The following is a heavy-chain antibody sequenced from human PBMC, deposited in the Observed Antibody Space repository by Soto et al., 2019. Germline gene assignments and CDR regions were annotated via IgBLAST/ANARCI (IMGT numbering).Heavy chain of an antibody. J-gene: IGHJ6*02. CDR1: GYTFTSYG. CDR3: ARESDRLYYDFWSSYYRDYYYGMDV. Sequence: ASVKVSCKASGYTFTSYGISWVRQAPGQGLEWMGWISAYDGNTNYAQKLQGRVTMTTDTSTSTAYMELRSLRSDDTAVYYCARESDRLYYDFWSSYYRDYYYGMDVWGQGTTVTVSS. D-gene: IGHD3-3*01. CDR2: ISAYDGNT. V-gene: IGHV1-18*04.